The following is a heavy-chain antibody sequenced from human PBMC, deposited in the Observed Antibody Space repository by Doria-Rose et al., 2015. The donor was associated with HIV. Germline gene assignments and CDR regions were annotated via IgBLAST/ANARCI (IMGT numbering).Heavy chain of an antibody. CDR2: IFSDDER. D-gene: IGHD6-13*01. Sequence: QESGPVLVKPTETLTLTCTVSGVSLSSPGMGVSWIRQPPGQALEWLGNIFSDDERSYTTSLKSRLTISRGTSKSQVVLTMTDMDPVDTATYYCARIKSSRWYHKYYFDFWGQGTLVIVSA. J-gene: IGHJ4*02. V-gene: IGHV2-26*01. CDR1: GVSLSSPGMG. CDR3: ARIKSSRWYHKYYFDF.